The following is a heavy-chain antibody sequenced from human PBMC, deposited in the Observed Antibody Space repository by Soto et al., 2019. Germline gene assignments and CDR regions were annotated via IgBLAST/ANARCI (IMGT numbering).Heavy chain of an antibody. V-gene: IGHV3-33*01. D-gene: IGHD4-17*01. CDR1: GFTLSSYG. Sequence: SGGSPRLSCAASGFTLSSYGMHWVRQAPGKGLEWVAVIWFDGSKKYYADSVKGRFTISRDNPKNTLFLLMDSLRAEDTGMYFCARGRGQTTVTTSDYWGQGTLVTVSS. J-gene: IGHJ4*02. CDR3: ARGRGQTTVTTSDY. CDR2: IWFDGSKK.